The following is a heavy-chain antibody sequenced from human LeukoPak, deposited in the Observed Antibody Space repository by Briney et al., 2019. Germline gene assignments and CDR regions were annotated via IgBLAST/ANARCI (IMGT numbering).Heavy chain of an antibody. CDR2: IYPGDSDT. CDR1: GYSFTSYW. V-gene: IGHV5-51*01. Sequence: GESLQISCKGSGYSFTSYWIGWVRPMPGKGLEWMGIIYPGDSDTRYSPSFQGQVTISADKSISTAYLQWRSLKASDTAMYYCARQETLSSLVTDWGQGTLVTVSS. J-gene: IGHJ4*02. CDR3: ARQETLSSLVTD. D-gene: IGHD2-21*02.